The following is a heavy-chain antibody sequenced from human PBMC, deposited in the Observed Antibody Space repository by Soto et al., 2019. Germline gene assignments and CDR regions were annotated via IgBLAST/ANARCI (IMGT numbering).Heavy chain of an antibody. CDR3: APYRAAAGAGFDP. CDR1: GGSMTSDHYY. J-gene: IGHJ5*02. D-gene: IGHD6-13*01. Sequence: QVQLQESGPGLVKPSETLSLTCSVSGGSMTSDHYYWNWIRQRPGKGLEWIGFIYHRGDTYYNPSLRSRVSMSVDTSKNQFSLNLRSVTVADTAVYWCAPYRAAAGAGFDPWGQGTQVTVSS. CDR2: IYHRGDT. V-gene: IGHV4-31*03.